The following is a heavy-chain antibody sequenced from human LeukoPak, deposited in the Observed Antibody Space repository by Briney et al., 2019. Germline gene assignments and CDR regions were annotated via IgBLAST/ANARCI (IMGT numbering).Heavy chain of an antibody. Sequence: SETLSLTCTVSGGSISNYYWSWARQPPGKGLEWIGYIYYSGSAYYNPSLRSRVTMSVDTSKNQFSLKLNSVTPADTAVYYCARDGGCGSSTGCYPDAFHIWGQGTMVTVSS. D-gene: IGHD2-2*01. J-gene: IGHJ3*02. CDR2: IYYSGSA. V-gene: IGHV4-59*01. CDR1: GGSISNYY. CDR3: ARDGGCGSSTGCYPDAFHI.